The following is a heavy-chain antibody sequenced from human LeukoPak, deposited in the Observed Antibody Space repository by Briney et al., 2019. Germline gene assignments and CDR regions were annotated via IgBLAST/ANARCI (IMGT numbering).Heavy chain of an antibody. V-gene: IGHV3-23*01. CDR3: ARDTVPVAATPRGWGY. Sequence: GGSLRLSCAASGFTVSSYGMSWVRQAPGKGLEWVSVISGSGASTYYADSVKGRFTISRDSSKNTMYLQMNSLRAEDTAVCYCARDTVPVAATPRGWGYWGQGTLVTVSS. CDR1: GFTVSSYG. D-gene: IGHD2-15*01. CDR2: ISGSGAST. J-gene: IGHJ4*02.